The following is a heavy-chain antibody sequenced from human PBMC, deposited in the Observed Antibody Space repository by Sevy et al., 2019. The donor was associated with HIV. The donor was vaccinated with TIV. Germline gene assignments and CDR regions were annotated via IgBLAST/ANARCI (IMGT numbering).Heavy chain of an antibody. CDR1: GFIVNSNY. CDR3: ARVLGRDSGYGMDV. Sequence: GGSLRLSCAASGFIVNSNYMNWVRQAPGKGLEWVSVTYSGGRTYTADSVKGRFTISRDNSKNTLYLQMNSLRAEDTAVYYCARVLGRDSGYGMDVWGQWTTVTVSS. CDR2: TYSGGRT. V-gene: IGHV3-53*01. D-gene: IGHD2-21*02. J-gene: IGHJ6*02.